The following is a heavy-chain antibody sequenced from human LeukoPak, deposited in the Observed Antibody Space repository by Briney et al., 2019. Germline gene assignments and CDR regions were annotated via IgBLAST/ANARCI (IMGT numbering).Heavy chain of an antibody. CDR2: IYNSGTT. V-gene: IGHV4-39*01. J-gene: IGHJ4*01. CDR1: GDSISSTSYY. D-gene: IGHD3-10*01. CDR3: ASRVYGLGSFNY. Sequence: SETLSLTCTVSGDSISSTSYYWDWIRQPPGKGLEWIGSIYNSGTTYYNPSLKSRVTISVDTSKNKFSLKVSSVPAADTAVYYCASRVYGLGSFNYWGQGTLVTVSS.